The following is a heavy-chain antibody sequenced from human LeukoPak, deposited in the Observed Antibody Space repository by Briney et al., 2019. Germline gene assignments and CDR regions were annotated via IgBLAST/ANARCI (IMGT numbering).Heavy chain of an antibody. V-gene: IGHV3-48*03. CDR2: ISTGGSTI. Sequence: GGSLRLSCAASGFTFSSYAMNWVRQAPGKGLEWLSFISTGGSTIYYADSVKGRFTISRNNAKKSLYLQMNSLTVEDTAVYYCARDPPFSTGMDVWGKGTTVTVSS. CDR3: ARDPPFSTGMDV. CDR1: GFTFSSYA. J-gene: IGHJ6*04.